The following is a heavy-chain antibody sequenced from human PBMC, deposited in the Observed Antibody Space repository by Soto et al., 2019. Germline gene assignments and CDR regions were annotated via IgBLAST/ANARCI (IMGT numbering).Heavy chain of an antibody. J-gene: IGHJ4*02. Sequence: SCKASGFTFTSSAVQWVRQARGQRLEWIGWIVVGSGNTNYAQRFQERVTITRDMSTSTAYMELSSLRSEDTAVYYCAAALRYGDYGYWGQGTLVTVSS. CDR2: IVVGSGNT. V-gene: IGHV1-58*01. D-gene: IGHD4-17*01. CDR3: AAALRYGDYGY. CDR1: GFTFTSSA.